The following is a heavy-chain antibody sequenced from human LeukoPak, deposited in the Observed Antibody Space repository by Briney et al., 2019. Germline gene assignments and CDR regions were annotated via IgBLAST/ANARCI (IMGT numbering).Heavy chain of an antibody. CDR1: GYTFTGYY. D-gene: IGHD1-26*01. CDR3: ATTESGSYYPLDY. J-gene: IGHJ4*02. Sequence: ASVKVSCMASGYTFTGYYLHWVRQAPGQRLEWMGWINPNSGATNYAQKPQGRVTMTRDRSISTAYMELSRLRSDDTAVYYCATTESGSYYPLDYWGQGTLVTVSS. V-gene: IGHV1-2*02. CDR2: INPNSGAT.